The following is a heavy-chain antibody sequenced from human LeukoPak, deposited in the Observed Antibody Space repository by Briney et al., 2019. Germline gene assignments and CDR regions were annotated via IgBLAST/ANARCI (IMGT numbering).Heavy chain of an antibody. CDR1: AFKFSVYE. V-gene: IGHV3-48*03. D-gene: IGHD3-10*01. CDR3: ARGGRFAESLYDRMDV. Sequence: GGPLRLSCAASAFKFSVYEMNWVRQAPGKGVEWISYISGSGSTTFYADSVKGRFTMWRDNTKNALYLQMKRLRAEDTAVYYCARGGRFAESLYDRMDVWGKGTTVIISS. J-gene: IGHJ6*03. CDR2: ISGSGSTT.